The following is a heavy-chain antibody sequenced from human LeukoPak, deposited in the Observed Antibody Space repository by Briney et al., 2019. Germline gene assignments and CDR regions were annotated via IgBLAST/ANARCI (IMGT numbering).Heavy chain of an antibody. CDR1: GGSFTDYF. D-gene: IGHD3-22*01. CDR2: INAYTGNT. Sequence: SETLSLTCDVFGGSFTDYFWTWIRQSPGKGLEWIGEINAYTGNTNYNASLNSRVSISLEKSKNQFSLELSPVTAADTAVYYCARGRIAKIVVVHSFHYGMDVWGQGTTVTVSS. J-gene: IGHJ6*02. CDR3: ARGRIAKIVVVHSFHYGMDV. V-gene: IGHV4-34*01.